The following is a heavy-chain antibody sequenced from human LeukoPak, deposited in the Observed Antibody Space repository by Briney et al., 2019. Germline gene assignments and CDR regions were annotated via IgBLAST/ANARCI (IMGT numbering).Heavy chain of an antibody. Sequence: SETLSLTCTVSGGSISSADYYWSWIRQHPGKGLEWIGYIYYSGSTYYNPSLKSRVTISVDTSKNQFSLTLTSVTAADTAIYYCARNSPVYWNFDLWGRGTLVSVSS. CDR1: GGSISSADYY. D-gene: IGHD2/OR15-2a*01. J-gene: IGHJ2*01. V-gene: IGHV4-31*03. CDR3: ARNSPVYWNFDL. CDR2: IYYSGST.